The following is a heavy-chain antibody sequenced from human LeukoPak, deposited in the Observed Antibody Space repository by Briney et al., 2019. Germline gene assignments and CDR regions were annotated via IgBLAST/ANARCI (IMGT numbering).Heavy chain of an antibody. J-gene: IGHJ3*02. CDR3: ASTYCSSTSCSLNAFDI. V-gene: IGHV4-38-2*01. CDR1: GYSISSGYY. Sequence: SETMSLTCAVSGYSISSGYYWGWIRQPPGKGLEGSASLYHSGSTYYKPSLKSRVTISVDTSTSQFSLKLSSVTAADTAVYYCASTYCSSTSCSLNAFDIWGQGTMVTVSS. CDR2: LYHSGST. D-gene: IGHD2-2*01.